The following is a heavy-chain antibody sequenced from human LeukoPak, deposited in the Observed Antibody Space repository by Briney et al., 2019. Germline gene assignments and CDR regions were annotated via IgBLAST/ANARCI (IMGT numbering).Heavy chain of an antibody. CDR1: GYTLTELS. CDR3: ARTTVLRYFDWLLGNDY. Sequence: ASVKVSCKVSGYTLTELSMHWVRQAPGKGLEWMGGFDPEDGETIYAQKFQGRVTMTRNTSISTAYMELSSLRSEDTAVYYCARTTVLRYFDWLLGNDYWGQGTLVTVSS. D-gene: IGHD3-9*01. CDR2: FDPEDGET. J-gene: IGHJ4*02. V-gene: IGHV1-24*01.